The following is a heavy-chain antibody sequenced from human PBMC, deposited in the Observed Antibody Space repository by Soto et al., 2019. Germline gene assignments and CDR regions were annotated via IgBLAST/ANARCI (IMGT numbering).Heavy chain of an antibody. CDR2: MNPNSGNT. CDR1: GYTFISYD. V-gene: IGHV1-8*01. J-gene: IGHJ6*03. CDR3: ARAVPAAKLNMDV. Sequence: QVQLVQSGAEVKKPGASVKVSCRASGYTFISYDINWVRQATGQGPEWMGWMNPNSGNTGYAQKFKGRVTMSRNTSISTAYMELSSLTSDDTACYYCARAVPAAKLNMDVWGKGTTVTVSS. D-gene: IGHD2-2*01.